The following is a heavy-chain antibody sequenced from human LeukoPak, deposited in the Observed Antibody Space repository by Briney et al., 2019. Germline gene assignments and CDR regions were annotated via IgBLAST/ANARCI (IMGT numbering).Heavy chain of an antibody. Sequence: SVKVSCKASGGTFSSYAISWVRQAPGQGLEWMGGIIPTFGTANYAQKFQGRVTITADESTSTAYMELSSLRSEDTAVYYCARAVLSGYDKYYFDYWGQGTLVTVSS. CDR1: GGTFSSYA. CDR3: ARAVLSGYDKYYFDY. J-gene: IGHJ4*02. CDR2: IIPTFGTA. V-gene: IGHV1-69*13. D-gene: IGHD5-12*01.